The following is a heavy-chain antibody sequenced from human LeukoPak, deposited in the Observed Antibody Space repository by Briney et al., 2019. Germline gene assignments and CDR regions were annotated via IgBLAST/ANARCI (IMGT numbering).Heavy chain of an antibody. CDR3: ARGGGGYMSSSWYFSANWFDP. CDR2: INHSGST. CDR1: GGSFSGYY. D-gene: IGHD6-13*01. J-gene: IGHJ5*02. Sequence: NPSETLSLTCAVYGGSFSGYYWSWIRQPPGKGLEWIGEINHSGSTNYNPSLKSRVTISVDTSKNQFSLKLSSVTAADTAVYYCARGGGGYMSSSWYFSANWFDPWGQGTLVTVSS. V-gene: IGHV4-34*01.